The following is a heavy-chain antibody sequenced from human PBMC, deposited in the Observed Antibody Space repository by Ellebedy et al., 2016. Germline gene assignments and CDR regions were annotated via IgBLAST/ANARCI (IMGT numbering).Heavy chain of an antibody. J-gene: IGHJ5*02. CDR2: INPDGDNT. Sequence: GGSLRLSXVTSGFTFNNYAMTWVRQAPGRGLDWVSSINPDGDNTYYADSVRGHFTISRDNSKNTLYLQMNGLRAEDMAVYYCAKEAITTGGYVRWFDPWGQGTLVAVSA. CDR3: AKEAITTGGYVRWFDP. D-gene: IGHD3-22*01. CDR1: GFTFNNYA. V-gene: IGHV3-23*01.